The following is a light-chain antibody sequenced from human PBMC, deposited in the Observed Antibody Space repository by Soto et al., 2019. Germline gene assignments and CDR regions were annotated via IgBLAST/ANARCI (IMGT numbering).Light chain of an antibody. CDR2: GAY. V-gene: IGKV3-20*01. J-gene: IGKJ1*01. CDR3: QQYSYHPRT. CDR1: QTVSNSY. Sequence: DIVVTQSPGALSVSPGERATISCRASQTVSNSYLAWYQQKPGQAPRLLIYGAYNRATGIPDRFSGSGSGTDFTLTISRLEPEDFAVYYCQQYSYHPRTFGQGTKVEVK.